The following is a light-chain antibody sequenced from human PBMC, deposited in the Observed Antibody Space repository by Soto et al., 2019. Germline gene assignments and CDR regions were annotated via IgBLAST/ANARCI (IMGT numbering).Light chain of an antibody. CDR1: QSISSC. Sequence: DIQMTQSPSSVSASVGDRVTITCRASQSISSCLAWYQQKPGKAPQLLIYAASSLQSGVPSRFSGSGSGTDFTLTISSLQPEDFATYYCQQTNSTPRTFGEGTKVEVK. CDR3: QQTNSTPRT. J-gene: IGKJ1*01. CDR2: AAS. V-gene: IGKV1-12*01.